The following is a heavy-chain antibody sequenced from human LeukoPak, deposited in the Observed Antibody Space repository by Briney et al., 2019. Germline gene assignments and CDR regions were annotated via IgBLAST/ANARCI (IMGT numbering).Heavy chain of an antibody. V-gene: IGHV3-15*05. CDR1: GLTYCNAW. J-gene: IGHJ4*02. Sequence: GGSLRLSCVASGLTYCNAWMTWVRQAPGKGLEWVGRIKSNPDGGTTDFAASVKGRFFISRDDSKSTLSIQMNSLKIEDTAVYYCTTGGPHISGHPLDYWGQGIPVTVSS. CDR2: IKSNPDGGTT. CDR3: TTGGPHISGHPLDY. D-gene: IGHD2-15*01.